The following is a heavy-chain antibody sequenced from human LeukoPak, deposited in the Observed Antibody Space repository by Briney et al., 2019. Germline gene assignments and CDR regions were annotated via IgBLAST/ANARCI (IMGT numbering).Heavy chain of an antibody. V-gene: IGHV3-23*01. Sequence: TGGSLRLSCAASGFTFSSYAMSWVRQAPGKGLKWVSAISGSGGSTYYADSVKGRFTISRDNSKNTLYLQMNSLRAEDTAVYYCAKVMSSSWYGASDYWGQGTLVTVSS. CDR2: ISGSGGST. CDR1: GFTFSSYA. D-gene: IGHD6-13*01. CDR3: AKVMSSSWYGASDY. J-gene: IGHJ4*02.